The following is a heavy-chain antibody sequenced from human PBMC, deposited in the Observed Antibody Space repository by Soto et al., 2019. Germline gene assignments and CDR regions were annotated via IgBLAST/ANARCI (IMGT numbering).Heavy chain of an antibody. J-gene: IGHJ4*02. Sequence: EVQLVQSGGGLVKPGGSLRLSCAASGFTFSNAWMNWVRQAPGKGLEWVGRIRSNSDGGTTDYVASVKDRFTFSRDDSKNTLFLQMISLKTEDTAVYYCTTSISGVVTGHWGQGALVIVSS. V-gene: IGHV3-15*07. CDR3: TTSISGVVTGH. CDR2: IRSNSDGGTT. CDR1: GFTFSNAW. D-gene: IGHD3-3*01.